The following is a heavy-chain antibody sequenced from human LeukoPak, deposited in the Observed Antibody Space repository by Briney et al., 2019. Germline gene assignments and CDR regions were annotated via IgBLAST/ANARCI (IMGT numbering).Heavy chain of an antibody. CDR1: GGSFSGYY. D-gene: IGHD1-26*01. CDR3: ARHVVVGAIVDY. V-gene: IGHV4-34*01. J-gene: IGHJ4*02. Sequence: SETLSLTCAVYGGSFSGYYWSWIRQPPGKGLEWIGEINHSGSTYYSPSLKSRVTISVDTSKNQFSLKLSSVTAADTAVYYCARHVVVGAIVDYWGQGTLVTVSS. CDR2: INHSGST.